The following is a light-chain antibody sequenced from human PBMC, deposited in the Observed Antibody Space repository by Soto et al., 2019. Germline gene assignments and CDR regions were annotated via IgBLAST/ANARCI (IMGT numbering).Light chain of an antibody. CDR2: GAS. CDR3: QQYNNWPRT. J-gene: IGKJ1*01. Sequence: IVLTQSPATLSLSPGIRATLSCRASQSVSSNLAWYQQKPGQAPRLLIYGASTRATGIPARFSGSGSGTEFTLTISSLQSEDFAVYYCQQYNNWPRTFGQGTKVDIK. CDR1: QSVSSN. V-gene: IGKV3-15*01.